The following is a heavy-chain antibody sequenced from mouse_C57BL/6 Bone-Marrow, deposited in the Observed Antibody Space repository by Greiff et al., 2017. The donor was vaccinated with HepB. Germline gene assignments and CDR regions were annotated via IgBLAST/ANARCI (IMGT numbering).Heavy chain of an antibody. J-gene: IGHJ1*03. V-gene: IGHV1-50*01. CDR2: IDPSDSYT. Sequence: VQLVESGAELVKPGASVKLSCKASGYTFTSYWMQWVKQRPGQGLEWIGEIDPSDSYTNYNQKFKGKATLTVDTSSSTAYMQLSSLTSEDSAVYYCAREDYGSSSPWYFDVWGTGTTVTVSS. D-gene: IGHD1-1*01. CDR3: AREDYGSSSPWYFDV. CDR1: GYTFTSYW.